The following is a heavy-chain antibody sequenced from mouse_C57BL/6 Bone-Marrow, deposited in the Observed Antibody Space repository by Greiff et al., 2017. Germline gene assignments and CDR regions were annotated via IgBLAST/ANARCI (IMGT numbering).Heavy chain of an antibody. J-gene: IGHJ2*01. V-gene: IGHV1-39*01. Sequence: EVHLVESGPELVKPGASVKISCKASGYSFTDYNMNWVKQSNGKSLEWIGVINPNYGTTSYNQKFKGKATLTVDQSSSTAYMQLNSLTSEDSAVYYCAYDYDERPYFDYWGQGTTLTVSS. CDR2: INPNYGTT. CDR3: AYDYDERPYFDY. D-gene: IGHD2-4*01. CDR1: GYSFTDYN.